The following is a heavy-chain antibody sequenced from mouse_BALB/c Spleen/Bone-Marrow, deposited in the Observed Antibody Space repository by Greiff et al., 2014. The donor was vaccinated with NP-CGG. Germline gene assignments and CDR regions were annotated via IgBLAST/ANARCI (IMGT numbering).Heavy chain of an antibody. CDR1: GFNIKDTY. CDR2: IDPANGNT. D-gene: IGHD2-3*01. V-gene: IGHV14-3*02. CDR3: ARWLLPYGLDY. J-gene: IGHJ4*01. Sequence: VQLQQSGAELVKPGASVKLSCTASGFNIKDTYMHWVKQRPEQGLEWIGRIDPANGNTTYDPKFQGKATMTADTSSNTAYLQRSSLTAEDTAVYYCARWLLPYGLDYWGQGTSVTVSS.